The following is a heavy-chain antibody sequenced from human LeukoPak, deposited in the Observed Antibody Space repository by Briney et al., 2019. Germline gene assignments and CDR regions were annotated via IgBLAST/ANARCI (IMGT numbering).Heavy chain of an antibody. D-gene: IGHD4-11*01. CDR3: ASSRDYSNYAGAY. Sequence: PSETLSLTCAVSGGSISSGGYSWSWIRQPPGKGLEWIGYIYHSGSTYYNPSLKSRVTISVDRSKNQFSLKLSSVTAADTAVYYCASSRDYSNYAGAYWGQGTLVTVSS. CDR1: GGSISSGGYS. V-gene: IGHV4-30-2*01. J-gene: IGHJ4*02. CDR2: IYHSGST.